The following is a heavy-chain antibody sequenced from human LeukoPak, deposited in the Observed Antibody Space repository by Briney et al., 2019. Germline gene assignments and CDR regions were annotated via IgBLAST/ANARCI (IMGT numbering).Heavy chain of an antibody. V-gene: IGHV4-30-2*01. D-gene: IGHD3-10*01. CDR2: TYHSGST. J-gene: IGHJ4*02. Sequence: PSETLSLTCAVSGGSISSGGYSWSWIRQPPGKGLEWIGYTYHSGSTYYNPSLKSRVTISVDRSKNQFSLKLSSVTAADTAVYYCASDLYGSGSQDYWGQGTLVTVSS. CDR1: GGSISSGGYS. CDR3: ASDLYGSGSQDY.